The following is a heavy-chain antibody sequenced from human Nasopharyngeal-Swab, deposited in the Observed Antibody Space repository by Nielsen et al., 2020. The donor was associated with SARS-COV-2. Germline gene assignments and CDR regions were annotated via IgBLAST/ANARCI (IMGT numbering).Heavy chain of an antibody. CDR2: IDHSGTT. CDR1: GGSFSGYY. J-gene: IGHJ6*03. Sequence: SETLSLTCALYGGSFSGYYWRWSWIRQPPGKGLEWIGEIDHSGTTNYNSSLKSRVTMSIDTSKNQFSLKMTSMTAADTALYYCVRGKRDKATFYFSYFMDVWAKGTTVTVSS. CDR3: VRGKRDKATFYFSYFMDV. D-gene: IGHD1-26*01. V-gene: IGHV4-34*01.